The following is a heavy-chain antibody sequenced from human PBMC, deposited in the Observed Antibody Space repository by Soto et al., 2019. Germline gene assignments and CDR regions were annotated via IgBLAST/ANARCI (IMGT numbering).Heavy chain of an antibody. CDR2: IYYSGST. Sequence: SETLSLTCTVSGGSISSSSYYWGWIRQPPGKGLEWIGSIYYSGSTYYNPSLKSRVTISVDTSKNQFSLKLSSVTAADTAVYYCARHILGVPAAMISWFDPWGQGTLVTVSS. D-gene: IGHD2-2*01. J-gene: IGHJ5*02. V-gene: IGHV4-39*01. CDR3: ARHILGVPAAMISWFDP. CDR1: GGSISSSSYY.